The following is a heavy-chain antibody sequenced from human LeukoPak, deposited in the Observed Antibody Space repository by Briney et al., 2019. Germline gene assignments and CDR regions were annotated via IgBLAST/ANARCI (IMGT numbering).Heavy chain of an antibody. J-gene: IGHJ4*02. V-gene: IGHV2-5*02. CDR1: GFSPNTRGGG. CDR2: IYWDDDR. CDR3: AHRKNYYDSSVFDN. Sequence: SGPTLVHPTQTLTLTCTFSGFSPNTRGGGVGWIRQPPGRALEGLALIYWDDDRRYSPSLKSRLTITKDTSKNQVVLTMTNMDPVDTATYFCAHRKNYYDSSVFDNWGQGTLVTVSS. D-gene: IGHD3-22*01.